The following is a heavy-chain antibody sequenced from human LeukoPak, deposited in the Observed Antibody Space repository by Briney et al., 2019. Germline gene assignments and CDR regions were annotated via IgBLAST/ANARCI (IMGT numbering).Heavy chain of an antibody. V-gene: IGHV1-8*01. CDR1: GYTFTSYD. CDR3: VIDGGYVVFDI. Sequence: ASVKVSCKASGYTFTSYDINWVRQASGQGLEWMGWMNPNSGNTGYAQKFQGRVTMTRNTSISTAYMELSSLRSGDTAVYYCVIDGGYVVFDIWGQGTMVTVSS. CDR2: MNPNSGNT. D-gene: IGHD3-10*02. J-gene: IGHJ3*02.